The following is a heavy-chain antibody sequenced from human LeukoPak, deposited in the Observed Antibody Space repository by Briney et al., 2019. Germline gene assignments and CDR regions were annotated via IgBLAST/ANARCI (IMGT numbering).Heavy chain of an antibody. CDR3: ARDGRIRLWSNLEYYYYGMDV. D-gene: IGHD5-18*01. V-gene: IGHV3-48*02. CDR1: GFTFSSYS. J-gene: IGHJ6*02. Sequence: GGSLRLSCAASGFTFSSYSMNWVRQAPGKGLEWVSYISSSSSTIYYADSVKGRFTISRDNAKNSLYLQMNSLRDEDTAVYYCARDGRIRLWSNLEYYYYGMDVWGQGTTVTVSS. CDR2: ISSSSSTI.